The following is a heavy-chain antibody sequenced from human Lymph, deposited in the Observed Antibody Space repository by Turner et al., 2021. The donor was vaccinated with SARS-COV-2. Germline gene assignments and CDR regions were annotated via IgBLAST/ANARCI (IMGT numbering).Heavy chain of an antibody. CDR2: ISGSGGST. V-gene: IGHV3-23*01. J-gene: IGHJ5*02. Sequence: EVQLLESGGGLVQPGGSLRLSCAASGFIFSSYAMSWVRQAPGKGLEWVSSISGSGGSTYYADSVKGRFTISRDNSKNTLYLQMNSLRAEDTAIYYCAKEGDAVAVPANWFDPWGQGTLVTVSS. D-gene: IGHD6-19*01. CDR1: GFIFSSYA. CDR3: AKEGDAVAVPANWFDP.